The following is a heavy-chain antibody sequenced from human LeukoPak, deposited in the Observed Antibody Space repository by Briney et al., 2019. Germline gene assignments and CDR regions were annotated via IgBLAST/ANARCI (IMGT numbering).Heavy chain of an antibody. V-gene: IGHV3-73*01. CDR1: GFIFSDSA. CDR3: TRLYDSAIDY. CDR2: IRSKANDYAT. J-gene: IGHJ4*02. D-gene: IGHD3-10*01. Sequence: GSLRLSCAASGFIFSDSAVHWVRQASGKGLEWVGRIRSKANDYATAYDASVRGRFTISRDDLKSTAYLQMNNLKTEDSAVYYCTRLYDSAIDYWGQGTLVTVSS.